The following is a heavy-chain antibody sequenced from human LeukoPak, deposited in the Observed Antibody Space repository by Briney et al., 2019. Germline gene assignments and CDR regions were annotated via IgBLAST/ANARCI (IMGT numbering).Heavy chain of an antibody. V-gene: IGHV3-48*04. Sequence: LPGESLRLSCAPSGFTFSAFTMNWVRQAPGKGLEWIAFISTSGSTIFYAQSVQGRFTISRDNAKNSLYLQLNSLRADDSAVYYCVRDSLVAVADYATFDYWGLGTRVTVSS. CDR3: VRDSLVAVADYATFDY. J-gene: IGHJ4*01. CDR1: GFTFSAFT. CDR2: ISTSGSTI. D-gene: IGHD6-19*01.